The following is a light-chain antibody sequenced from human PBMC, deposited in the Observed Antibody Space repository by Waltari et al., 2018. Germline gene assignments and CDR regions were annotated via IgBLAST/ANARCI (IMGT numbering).Light chain of an antibody. Sequence: DIQMTQSPSSLSASLVDRVTITCRASQTIFMFLNWYQQRPGKAPNLLIYGASNLLSGVPSRFSGSGSGTDFTLTISSLQPEDVATYYCQESFTSPRTFGPGTKVEI. CDR1: QTIFMF. CDR2: GAS. CDR3: QESFTSPRT. V-gene: IGKV1-39*01. J-gene: IGKJ1*01.